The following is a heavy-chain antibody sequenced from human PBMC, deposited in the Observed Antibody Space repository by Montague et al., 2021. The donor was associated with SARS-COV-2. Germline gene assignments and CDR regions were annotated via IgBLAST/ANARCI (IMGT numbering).Heavy chain of an antibody. CDR2: INHRGST. D-gene: IGHD3-22*01. V-gene: IGHV4-39*07. CDR1: GGSISSSIYS. CDR3: ARGRQHINMVVVVVTGGEYYFDF. J-gene: IGHJ4*02. Sequence: SETLSLTCTVSGGSISSSIYSWTWIRQPPGKGLEWIGEINHRGSTNYNPSLKSRVTISVDTSKNQFSLKMTSVTAADTAVYYCARGRQHINMVVVVVTGGEYYFDFWGQGTLVAVSS.